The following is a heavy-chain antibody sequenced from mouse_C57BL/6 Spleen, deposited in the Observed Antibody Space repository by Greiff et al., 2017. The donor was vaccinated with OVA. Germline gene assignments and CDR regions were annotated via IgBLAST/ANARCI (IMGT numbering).Heavy chain of an antibody. CDR2: ISDGGSYT. D-gene: IGHD1-1*01. CDR3: AREKDYYGSSAYGYFDV. V-gene: IGHV5-4*01. CDR1: GFTFSSYA. Sequence: EVKLQESGGGLVKPGGSLKLSCAASGFTFSSYAMSWVRQTPEKRLEWVATISDGGSYTYYPDNVKGRFTISRDNAKNNLYLQMSHLKSEDTAMYYCAREKDYYGSSAYGYFDVWGTGTTVTVSS. J-gene: IGHJ1*03.